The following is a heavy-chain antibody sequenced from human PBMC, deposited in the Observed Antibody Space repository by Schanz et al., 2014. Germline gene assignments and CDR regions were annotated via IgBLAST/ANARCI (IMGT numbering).Heavy chain of an antibody. J-gene: IGHJ3*02. CDR3: ARDRWDWNNAFDI. D-gene: IGHD1-1*01. V-gene: IGHV3-53*01. CDR1: GFTVSSNY. CDR2: IYSGGST. Sequence: EVQLVESEGGLIQPGGSLRLSCAASGFTVSSNYMSWVRQAPGKGLEWVSVIYSGGSTYYADSVKGRFTISRDNSKNTLYLQMNSLRAEDTAVYYCARDRWDWNNAFDIWGQGTMVTVSS.